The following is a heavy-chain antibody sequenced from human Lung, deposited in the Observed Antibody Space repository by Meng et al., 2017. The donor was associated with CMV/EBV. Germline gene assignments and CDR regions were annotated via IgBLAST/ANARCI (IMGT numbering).Heavy chain of an antibody. Sequence: GGSLRLFCAMSGFTLSSYGMHWVRQAPGKGLEWVAFIRYDGSNTYYADSVKGRFTISRDNSKNTLYLQMNSLRAEDTAVYYCANRYSGFEDVWYFDYWGNGTLVTVSS. D-gene: IGHD5-12*01. J-gene: IGHJ4*01. CDR1: GFTLSSYG. CDR3: ANRYSGFEDVWYFDY. V-gene: IGHV3-30*02. CDR2: IRYDGSNT.